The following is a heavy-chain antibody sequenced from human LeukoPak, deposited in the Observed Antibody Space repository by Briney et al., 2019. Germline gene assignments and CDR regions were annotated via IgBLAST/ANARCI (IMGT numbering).Heavy chain of an antibody. J-gene: IGHJ4*02. CDR2: FYYSGST. Sequence: GSLRLSCAASGFTFSTYAMSWVRQAPGKGLEWIGSFYYSGSTYYNPSLKSRVTISVDTSKSQFSLKLSSVTAADTAVYYCARMIGQLQRWYFDYWGQGTLVTVSS. CDR1: GFTFSTYA. V-gene: IGHV4-39*01. D-gene: IGHD2-2*01. CDR3: ARMIGQLQRWYFDY.